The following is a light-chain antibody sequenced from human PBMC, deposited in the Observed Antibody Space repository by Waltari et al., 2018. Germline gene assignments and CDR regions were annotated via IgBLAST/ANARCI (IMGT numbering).Light chain of an antibody. CDR1: SGINVGPYR. Sequence: QAVLTQPSSLSATPGASASLTCTLRSGINVGPYRIYWYQQKPGSPPQYPLRYKSDSDKQQGSGVPSRFSGSKDVSANAGILLISGLQSEDEADYYCMIWHGSAAVFGGGTQLTVL. CDR2: YKSDSDK. CDR3: MIWHGSAAV. J-gene: IGLJ7*01. V-gene: IGLV5-45*03.